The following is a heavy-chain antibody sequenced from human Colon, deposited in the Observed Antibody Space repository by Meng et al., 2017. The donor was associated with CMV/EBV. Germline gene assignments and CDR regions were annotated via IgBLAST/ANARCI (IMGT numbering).Heavy chain of an antibody. V-gene: IGHV2-5*02. CDR3: AHKSLPAAFFDY. CDR1: GFSLNTYEVG. Sequence: QNPLKESGPTLVKPTQTLTLTCTFSGFSLNTYEVGVGWFRQPPGKAPEWLALIYWDDDKRYRSSLGNRLTLTHDASKNQVVLTMTDMDPVDTATYYCAHKSLPAAFFDYWSQGTLVTVSS. CDR2: IYWDDDK. J-gene: IGHJ4*02. D-gene: IGHD2-2*01.